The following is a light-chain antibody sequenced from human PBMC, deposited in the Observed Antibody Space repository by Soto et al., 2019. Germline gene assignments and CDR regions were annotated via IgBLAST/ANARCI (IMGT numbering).Light chain of an antibody. CDR3: CSYAGSSTLV. CDR1: SSDVGSYNL. V-gene: IGLV2-23*02. Sequence: QSVLTQPASVSGSPGQSITISCTGTSSDVGSYNLVSWYQQHPGKAPKLMISEVSKRPSGVSNRFSGSKSGNTASRTICGLQAEDGADYYCCSYAGSSTLVFGPGTKVTVL. CDR2: EVS. J-gene: IGLJ1*01.